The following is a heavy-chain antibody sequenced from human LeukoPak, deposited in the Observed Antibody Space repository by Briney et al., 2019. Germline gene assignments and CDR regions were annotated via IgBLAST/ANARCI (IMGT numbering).Heavy chain of an antibody. D-gene: IGHD3-9*01. CDR2: ISYDRSKI. CDR3: AKSQTGYYEAFDI. J-gene: IGHJ3*02. V-gene: IGHV3-30*18. Sequence: PGGSLRLSCAASGFTFSTYGMHWVRQAPGKGLEWVAVISYDRSKIYYADSVKGRFTISRDNSKNTLYLQMNSLRAEDTAMYYCAKSQTGYYEAFDIWGRGTMVTVSS. CDR1: GFTFSTYG.